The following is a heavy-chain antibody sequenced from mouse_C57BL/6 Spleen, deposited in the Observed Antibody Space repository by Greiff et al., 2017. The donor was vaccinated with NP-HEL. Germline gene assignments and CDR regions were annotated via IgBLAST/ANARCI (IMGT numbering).Heavy chain of an antibody. CDR2: ISDGGSYT. D-gene: IGHD1-1*01. CDR1: GFTFSSYA. V-gene: IGHV5-4*03. CDR3: ARALTVVATEYFDY. J-gene: IGHJ2*01. Sequence: EVMLVESGGGLVKPGGSLKLSCAASGFTFSSYAMSWVRQTPEKRLEWVATISDGGSYTYYPDNVKGRFTISRDNAKNNLYLQMSHLKSEDTAMYYCARALTVVATEYFDYWGQGTTLTVSS.